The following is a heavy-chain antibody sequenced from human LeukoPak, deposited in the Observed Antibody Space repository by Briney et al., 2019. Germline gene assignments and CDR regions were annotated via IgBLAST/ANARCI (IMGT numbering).Heavy chain of an antibody. J-gene: IGHJ4*02. CDR3: ARGLHFHDSRGLDY. CDR2: ISAYNGKT. V-gene: IGHV1-18*01. Sequence: ASVKVSCKASGYSFTSYYITWVRRAPGQGIEWMGWISAYNGKTNYAPMLQGRVTMATDTSTTTTYMELRSLRSDDTAFYYCARGLHFHDSRGLDYWGQGTLVTVSS. CDR1: GYSFTSYY. D-gene: IGHD3-3*02.